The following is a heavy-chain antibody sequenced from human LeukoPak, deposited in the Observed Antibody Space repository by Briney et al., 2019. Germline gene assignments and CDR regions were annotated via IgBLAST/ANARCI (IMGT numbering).Heavy chain of an antibody. CDR2: INHSGST. CDR3: ARGRGGGSGWYYYYYGMDV. D-gene: IGHD6-19*01. J-gene: IGHJ6*04. V-gene: IGHV4-34*01. Sequence: SETLSLTCAVYGGSFSGYYWSWIRQPPGKGLEWIGEINHSGSTNYNPSLKSRVTTSVDTSKNQFSLKLSSVTAADTAVYYCARGRGGGSGWYYYYYGMDVWGKGTTVTVSS. CDR1: GGSFSGYY.